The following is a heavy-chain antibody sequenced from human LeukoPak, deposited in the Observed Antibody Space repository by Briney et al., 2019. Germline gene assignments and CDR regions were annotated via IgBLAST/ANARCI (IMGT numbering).Heavy chain of an antibody. CDR1: GGSFSGYY. J-gene: IGHJ5*02. Sequence: SETLSLTCAVYGGSFSGYYWSWIRQPPGKGLEWIGEINHSGSTNYNPSLKSRVTISVDTSKNQFSLKLSSVTAADTAVHYCARSRRYYDILTGPGQSRWFDPWGQGTLVTVSS. V-gene: IGHV4-34*01. CDR2: INHSGST. CDR3: ARSRRYYDILTGPGQSRWFDP. D-gene: IGHD3-9*01.